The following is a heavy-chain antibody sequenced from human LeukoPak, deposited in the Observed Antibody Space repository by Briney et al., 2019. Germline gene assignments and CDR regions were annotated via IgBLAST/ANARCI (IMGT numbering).Heavy chain of an antibody. J-gene: IGHJ5*02. D-gene: IGHD6-6*01. CDR1: GFTFSSYG. V-gene: IGHV3-30*02. CDR2: IRRDGSNK. Sequence: GGSLRLSCAASGFTFSSYGMHWVRQAPGKGLEWVAFIRRDGSNKYYADSVKGRFTISRDNSKNTLYLQMNSLRAEDTAVYSCAKERTIAARPENWFAPWGQGTLLTVSS. CDR3: AKERTIAARPENWFAP.